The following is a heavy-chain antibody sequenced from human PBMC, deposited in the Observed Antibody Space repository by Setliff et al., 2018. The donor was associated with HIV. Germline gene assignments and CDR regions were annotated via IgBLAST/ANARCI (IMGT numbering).Heavy chain of an antibody. V-gene: IGHV1-8*02. CDR3: ARDTAMMDAFDI. J-gene: IGHJ3*02. CDR2: MNPNSGNT. Sequence: ASVKVSCKASGYTFTSYDINWVRQATGQGLEWMGWMNPNSGNTGYAQKFQGRVTMTRNTSISTAYMELSSLRSEDTAVYYCARDTAMMDAFDIWGQGTMVTVSS. CDR1: GYTFTSYD. D-gene: IGHD5-18*01.